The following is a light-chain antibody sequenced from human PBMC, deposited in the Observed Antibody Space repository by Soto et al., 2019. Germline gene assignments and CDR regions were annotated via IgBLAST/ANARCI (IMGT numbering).Light chain of an antibody. J-gene: IGLJ1*01. CDR1: SSDAGGYNY. Sequence: LTQPRSVSGSPGQSVTISCTGTSSDAGGYNYVSWYQQHPGKAPKLMIYEVSKRPSGVPDRFSGSKSGNTASLTVSGLQAEDEADYYCSSYAGSNNFVFGTGTKVTV. CDR2: EVS. V-gene: IGLV2-8*01. CDR3: SSYAGSNNFV.